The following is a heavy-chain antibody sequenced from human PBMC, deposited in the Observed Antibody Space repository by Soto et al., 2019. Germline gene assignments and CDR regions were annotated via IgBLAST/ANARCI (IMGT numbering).Heavy chain of an antibody. J-gene: IGHJ4*02. Sequence: EVQLLESGGGLKQPGGSLRLSCSASGFTCNNYARSWVRQAPGRGLAWVSGVRAGGTKTYYADSVKRRFTVSRDNSKNILFLEMNSLRDEDTAIYVCAKDRQSFDQWAQGTRVTVSS. CDR1: GFTCNNYA. CDR3: AKDRQSFDQ. CDR2: VRAGGTKT. V-gene: IGHV3-23*01.